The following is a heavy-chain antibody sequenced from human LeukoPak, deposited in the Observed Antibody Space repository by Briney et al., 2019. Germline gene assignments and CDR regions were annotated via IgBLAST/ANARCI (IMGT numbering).Heavy chain of an antibody. Sequence: PSETLSLTCAVYGGSFSGYYWSWIRQPPGKGLEWIGEINHSGSTNYNPSLKSRVTISVDTSKNQFSLKLSFVTAADTAVYYCARLYYDYVWGSYRSGQYFDYWGQGTLVTVSS. V-gene: IGHV4-34*01. CDR2: INHSGST. CDR1: GGSFSGYY. D-gene: IGHD3-16*02. CDR3: ARLYYDYVWGSYRSGQYFDY. J-gene: IGHJ4*02.